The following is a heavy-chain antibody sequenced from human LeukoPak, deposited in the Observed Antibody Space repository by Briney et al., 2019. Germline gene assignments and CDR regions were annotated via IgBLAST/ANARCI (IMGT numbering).Heavy chain of an antibody. D-gene: IGHD6-13*01. V-gene: IGHV1-69*04. CDR3: AREGIAAAGTLLDY. Sequence: ASVKVSCKASGGTFSSYAISWVRQAPGQGLEWMGRIIPILGIANYAQKFQGRVTITADKSTSTAYMELSGLRSEDTAVYYCAREGIAAAGTLLDYWGQGTLVTVSS. CDR1: GGTFSSYA. CDR2: IIPILGIA. J-gene: IGHJ4*02.